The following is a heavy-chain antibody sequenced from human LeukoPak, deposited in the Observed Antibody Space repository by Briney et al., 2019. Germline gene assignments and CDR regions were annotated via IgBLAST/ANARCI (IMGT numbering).Heavy chain of an antibody. Sequence: GGSLRLSCAASGFTVSSNYMSWVRQAPGKGLEWVSVIYSGGSTYYADSVKGRFTISRDNSKNTLYLQMNSLRAEDTAVYYCASRGYSGYDLVPRFDYWGQGTLVTVSS. V-gene: IGHV3-53*01. D-gene: IGHD5-12*01. CDR1: GFTVSSNY. CDR3: ASRGYSGYDLVPRFDY. J-gene: IGHJ4*02. CDR2: IYSGGST.